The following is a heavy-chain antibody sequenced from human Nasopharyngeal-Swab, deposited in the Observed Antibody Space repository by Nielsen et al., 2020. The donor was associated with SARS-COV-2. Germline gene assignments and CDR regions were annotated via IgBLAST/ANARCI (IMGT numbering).Heavy chain of an antibody. D-gene: IGHD6-6*01. CDR3: AVEPSPYYYGMDV. Sequence: GESMKIYCAASGFTFDDYGMSWVRQAPGKGLEWVSGINWNGGSTGYADSVKGRFTISRDNAKNSLYLQMNRLRAEDTALYYCAVEPSPYYYGMDVWGQGTTVTVSS. J-gene: IGHJ6*02. CDR1: GFTFDDYG. V-gene: IGHV3-20*04. CDR2: INWNGGST.